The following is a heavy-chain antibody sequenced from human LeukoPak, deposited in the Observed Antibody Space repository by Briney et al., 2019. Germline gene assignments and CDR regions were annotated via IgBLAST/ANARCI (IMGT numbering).Heavy chain of an antibody. CDR3: ARGGVVGTMLRTINWFDP. V-gene: IGHV4-59*01. CDR2: IYCSGST. Sequence: SETLSLTCTVSGVPISNYYWHWIRQSPGKGLEWIGYIYCSGSTDYNPSLKSRVTVSVDTSKRQFSLELSSVTAADTAVYYCARGGVVGTMLRTINWFDPWGPGTLVAVSS. CDR1: GVPISNYY. D-gene: IGHD3-10*01. J-gene: IGHJ5*02.